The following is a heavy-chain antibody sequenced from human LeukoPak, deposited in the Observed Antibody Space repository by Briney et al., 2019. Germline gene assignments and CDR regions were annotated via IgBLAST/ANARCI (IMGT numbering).Heavy chain of an antibody. CDR2: ISSSNSYI. D-gene: IGHD7-27*01. V-gene: IGHV3-21*01. Sequence: GGSLRLSCAASGFTFSSYSMNWVRQAPGKGLEWVSFISSSNSYIYYAGSVKGRFTISRDNAKNSLYLQMNSLRAEDTAVYYCARDTLGIPTDWGQGTLVTVSS. J-gene: IGHJ4*02. CDR3: ARDTLGIPTD. CDR1: GFTFSSYS.